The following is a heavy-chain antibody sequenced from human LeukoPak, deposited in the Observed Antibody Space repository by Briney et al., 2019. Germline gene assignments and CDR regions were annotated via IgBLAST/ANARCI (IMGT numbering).Heavy chain of an antibody. D-gene: IGHD3-10*01. V-gene: IGHV3-7*01. CDR2: IKQDGSEK. Sequence: GGSLKLSCAASGFTFSSYWMSWVRQAPGKGLEWVANIKQDGSEKYYVDSVKGRFTISRDNAKNSLYLQMNSLRAEDTAVYYCARDRGDYYYYYYMDVWGKGTTVTVSS. J-gene: IGHJ6*03. CDR1: GFTFSSYW. CDR3: ARDRGDYYYYYYMDV.